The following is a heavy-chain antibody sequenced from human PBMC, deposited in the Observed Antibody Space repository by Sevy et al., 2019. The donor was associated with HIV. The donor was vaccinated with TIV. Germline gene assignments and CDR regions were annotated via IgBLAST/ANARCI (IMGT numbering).Heavy chain of an antibody. CDR1: GFTFSSYA. CDR3: AKAPNGCYGSGREGYYFDY. V-gene: IGHV3-23*01. D-gene: IGHD3-10*01. Sequence: GGSLRLSCAASGFTFSSYAMSWVRQAPGKGLEWVSAISGSGGSTYYADSVKGRFTISRDNSKNKLYLQMNSLRAEDTAVYYCAKAPNGCYGSGREGYYFDYWGQGTLVTVSS. CDR2: ISGSGGST. J-gene: IGHJ4*02.